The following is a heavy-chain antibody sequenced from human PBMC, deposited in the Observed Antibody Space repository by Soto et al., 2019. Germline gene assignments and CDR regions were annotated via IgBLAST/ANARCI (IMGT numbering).Heavy chain of an antibody. Sequence: QVQLVESGGGLVKPGESLRVSCAASGFSFRDYFMSWMRQAPGKGLEWVAYIGPYGNSKYYADSVKGRFTISRDDATNSLYLHMNSLRAEYTAVYYCARDDYTYGVYWGQGTPVTVSS. V-gene: IGHV3-11*01. CDR2: IGPYGNSK. D-gene: IGHD2-2*02. CDR1: GFSFRDYF. J-gene: IGHJ4*02. CDR3: ARDDYTYGVY.